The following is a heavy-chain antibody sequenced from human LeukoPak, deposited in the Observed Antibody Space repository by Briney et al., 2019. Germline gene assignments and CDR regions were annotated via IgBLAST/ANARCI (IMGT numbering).Heavy chain of an antibody. CDR1: GFTFSNAW. CDR3: TTDSYGLWIDY. CDR2: IKSKTDGGTT. Sequence: GGSLRLSCAASGFTFSNAWMSWVRQAPGKGLEWVGRIKSKTDGGTTDYAAPVKGRFTISRDDSKNTLYLQMNSLKPEDTAVYYCTTDSYGLWIDYWGQGTLVTVSS. J-gene: IGHJ4*02. D-gene: IGHD5-18*01. V-gene: IGHV3-15*01.